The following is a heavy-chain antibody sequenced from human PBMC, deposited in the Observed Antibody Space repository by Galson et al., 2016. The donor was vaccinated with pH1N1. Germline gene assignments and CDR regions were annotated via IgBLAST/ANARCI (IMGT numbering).Heavy chain of an antibody. D-gene: IGHD4-17*01. Sequence: TLSLTCTVSGGSISRSSYYWDWIRQPPGKGLEWIGSIYYSGSTYHNPSLKSRVTISVDTSKNQFSLKLTSVTAADTAVYYCASRGYGDYVGYFDYWGQGTLVTVSS. CDR1: GGSISRSSYY. V-gene: IGHV4-39*01. J-gene: IGHJ4*02. CDR2: IYYSGST. CDR3: ASRGYGDYVGYFDY.